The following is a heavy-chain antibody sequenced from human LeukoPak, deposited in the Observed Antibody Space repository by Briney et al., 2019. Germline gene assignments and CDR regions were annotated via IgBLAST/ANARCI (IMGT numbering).Heavy chain of an antibody. CDR2: ISFDGTNQ. CDR1: GFTFSNYG. D-gene: IGHD4-11*01. J-gene: IGHJ4*02. V-gene: IGHV3-30*03. Sequence: PGRSLRLSCAASGFTFSNYGMHWVRQAPGKGLEWVAIISFDGTNQYYGDSVKGRFTISRDNSKNTLDLQMNSLRAEDTAVYYCAIPSLQSDYYFDYWGQGTLVTVSS. CDR3: AIPSLQSDYYFDY.